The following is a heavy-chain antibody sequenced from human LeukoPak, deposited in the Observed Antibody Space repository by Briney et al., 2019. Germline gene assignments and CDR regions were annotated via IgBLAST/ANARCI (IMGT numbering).Heavy chain of an antibody. J-gene: IGHJ4*02. D-gene: IGHD4-17*01. Sequence: PSETLSLTCTVSGGSISSSSYYWGWIRQPPGKGLEWIGSIYYSGSTYYNPSLKSRVTISVDTSKNQFSLKLSSVTAADTAVYYCARDRDYGDYVDYWGQGTLVTVSS. V-gene: IGHV4-39*07. CDR2: IYYSGST. CDR3: ARDRDYGDYVDY. CDR1: GGSISSSSYY.